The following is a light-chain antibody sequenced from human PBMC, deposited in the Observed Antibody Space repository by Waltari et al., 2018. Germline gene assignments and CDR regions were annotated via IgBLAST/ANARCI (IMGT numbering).Light chain of an antibody. CDR2: SAS. CDR1: QSVSTS. Sequence: DIQMTQSPSSLSASVGDSVSITCRASQSVSTSLNWYQQQAGRAPKLLIYSASSLQSGVPSRFRGRGSGTEFTLKISRVEAEDVGVYYCMQHTQSPWTFGQGTRVEIK. V-gene: IGKV1-39*01. J-gene: IGKJ1*01. CDR3: MQHTQSPWT.